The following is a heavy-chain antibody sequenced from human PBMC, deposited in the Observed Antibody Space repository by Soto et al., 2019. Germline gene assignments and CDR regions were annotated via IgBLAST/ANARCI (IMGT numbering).Heavy chain of an antibody. CDR1: GGTFSSYA. CDR3: ARRPFGNSYYFDY. D-gene: IGHD4-4*01. CDR2: IIPIFGTA. J-gene: IGHJ4*02. V-gene: IGHV1-69*13. Sequence: SVKVSCKASGGTFSSYAISWVRQAPGQGLEWMGGIIPIFGTANYAQKFQGRVTITADESTSTAYMELSSLRSEDTAVYYCARRPFGNSYYFDYWGQGTLVTVSS.